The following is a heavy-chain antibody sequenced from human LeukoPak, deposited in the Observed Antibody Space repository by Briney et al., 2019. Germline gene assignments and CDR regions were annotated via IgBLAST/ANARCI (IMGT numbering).Heavy chain of an antibody. V-gene: IGHV3-7*01. Sequence: GGSLRLSCAASGFTFSNFWMGWVRQAPGKGLEWVANIKTEGYDTYYVDSVKGRFTISRDNAKNSLYLQMDSLRAEDTAVYYCARALYNHGWHPDYFDSWGQEPWSPSPQ. CDR2: IKTEGYDT. D-gene: IGHD1-14*01. J-gene: IGHJ4*01. CDR1: GFTFSNFW. CDR3: ARALYNHGWHPDYFDS.